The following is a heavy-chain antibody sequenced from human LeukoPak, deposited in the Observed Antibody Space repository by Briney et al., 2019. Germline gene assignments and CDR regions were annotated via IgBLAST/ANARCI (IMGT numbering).Heavy chain of an antibody. CDR2: IIPIFGTA. V-gene: IGHV1-69*06. D-gene: IGHD3-10*01. CDR3: ARVVQRYYGSGSSHNWFDP. Sequence: ASVKVSCKASGGTFSSYAISWVRQAPGQGLEWMGGIIPIFGTANYAQKFQGRVTITAGKSTSTAYMELSSLRSEDTAVYYCARVVQRYYGSGSSHNWFDPWGQGTLVTVSS. CDR1: GGTFSSYA. J-gene: IGHJ5*02.